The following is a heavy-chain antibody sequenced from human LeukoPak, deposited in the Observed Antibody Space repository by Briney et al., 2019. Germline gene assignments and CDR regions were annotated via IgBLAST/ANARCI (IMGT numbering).Heavy chain of an antibody. CDR2: IYSSGTCI. CDR1: GFTFSSYS. J-gene: IGHJ5*02. D-gene: IGHD1-14*01. CDR3: ARSRTGPNWFDP. V-gene: IGHV3-21*01. Sequence: GGSLRLSCAASGFTFSSYSMNWVRQAPGKGLEWVSSIYSSGTCIYYADSVKGRFTISRDNAKNSLYLQMNSLRAEDTAVYYCARSRTGPNWFDPWGQGTLVTVSS.